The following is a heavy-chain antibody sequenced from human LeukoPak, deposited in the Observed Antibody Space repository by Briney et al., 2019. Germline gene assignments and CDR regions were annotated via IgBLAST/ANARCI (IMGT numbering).Heavy chain of an antibody. CDR1: GGTFISYA. J-gene: IGHJ6*02. V-gene: IGHV1-69*01. Sequence: SVKVSCKASGGTFISYAISWLRQAPGQGLEWMGGIIPIFGTANYAQKFQGRVTITADESTSTAYMELSSLRSEDTAVYYCASQGYCSGGSCYSYYYYGMDVWGQGTTVTVSS. CDR2: IIPIFGTA. CDR3: ASQGYCSGGSCYSYYYYGMDV. D-gene: IGHD2-15*01.